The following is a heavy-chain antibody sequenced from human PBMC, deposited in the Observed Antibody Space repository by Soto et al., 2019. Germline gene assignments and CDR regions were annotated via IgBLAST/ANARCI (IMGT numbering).Heavy chain of an antibody. J-gene: IGHJ5*02. Sequence: EVQMVESGGGWVKPGGSLRLSCEASGLTFNNAWMIWVRQAPGKGLEWVARIKSKGDAETVDYAAPVKGRFTISRDDSKSTVDLQMNTLTTEDTGPYYCTMVTTRGFDHWGQGIQVTVSS. CDR1: GLTFNNAW. CDR3: TMVTTRGFDH. D-gene: IGHD4-17*01. CDR2: IKSKGDAETV. V-gene: IGHV3-15*07.